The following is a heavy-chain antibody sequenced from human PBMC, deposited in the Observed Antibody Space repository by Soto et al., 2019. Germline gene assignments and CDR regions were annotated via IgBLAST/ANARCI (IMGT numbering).Heavy chain of an antibody. CDR1: GYTFTSYD. CDR3: ARGYGYIWGSYRQNNWFDP. CDR2: MNPNSGNT. Sequence: ASVKVSCKASGYTFTSYDINWVRQATGQGLEWMGWMNPNSGNTGYAQKFQGRVTMTRNTSISTAYMELSSLRSEDTAVYYCARGYGYIWGSYRQNNWFDPWGQGTLVTVSS. J-gene: IGHJ5*02. V-gene: IGHV1-8*01. D-gene: IGHD3-16*02.